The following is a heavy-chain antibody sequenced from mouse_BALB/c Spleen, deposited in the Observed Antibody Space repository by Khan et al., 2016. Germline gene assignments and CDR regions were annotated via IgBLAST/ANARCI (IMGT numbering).Heavy chain of an antibody. CDR1: EYEFPSHD. CDR2: INSAGNDT. J-gene: IGHJ3*01. Sequence: EVELVESGGGLVQPGESLKLSCESNEYEFPSHDMSWVRKTPEKRLEMVAAINSAGNDTYYPDTMERRFIISRDNTKKTLYLQINSLSSENTALYYCTRHYYGSSFWFACWGQGTLVTVSA. D-gene: IGHD1-1*01. V-gene: IGHV5-2*01. CDR3: TRHYYGSSFWFAC.